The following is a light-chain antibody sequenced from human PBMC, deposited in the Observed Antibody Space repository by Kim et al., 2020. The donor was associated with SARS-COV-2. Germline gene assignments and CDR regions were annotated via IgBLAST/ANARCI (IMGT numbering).Light chain of an antibody. CDR1: KLGEKY. V-gene: IGLV3-1*01. CDR3: QAWDRGIVL. J-gene: IGLJ3*02. CDR2: QHN. Sequence: SYELTQPPSVSVSPGQTASITCSGDKLGEKYGCWYQQKPGQSPVVVICQHNRRPSGIPERFSGSNSGNTATLTISGTQAMDEADYYCQAWDRGIVLFGGG.